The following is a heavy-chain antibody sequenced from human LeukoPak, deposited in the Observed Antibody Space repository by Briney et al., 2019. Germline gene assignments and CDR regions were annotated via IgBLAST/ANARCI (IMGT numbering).Heavy chain of an antibody. J-gene: IGHJ4*02. CDR3: VRGFGSSVYISSFDY. Sequence: GRVLKISSSAAWIIFRNQCKDLGRPGPPKGVGGGALLWYDGSKKYYGEFEKGRFTISRDNSENTLYLQMNSLRVEDTAVYYCVRGFGSSVYISSFDYWGQGTLVSVSS. D-gene: IGHD1-26*01. V-gene: IGHV3-33*03. CDR2: LWYDGSKK. CDR1: IIFRNQC.